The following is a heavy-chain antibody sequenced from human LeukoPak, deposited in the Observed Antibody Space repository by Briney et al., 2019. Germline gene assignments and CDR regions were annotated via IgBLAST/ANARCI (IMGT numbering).Heavy chain of an antibody. CDR1: GFIFSNFG. J-gene: IGHJ4*02. CDR3: AREVGSFDY. D-gene: IGHD1-26*01. V-gene: IGHV3-23*01. CDR2: ISSSGGST. Sequence: GGSLRPSCAASGFIFSNFGMSWVRQAPGKGLEWVSCISSSGGSTYYADSVKGRCTISRDNSKNTLYLQMSSLRAEGTAVYYCAREVGSFDYWGQGTLVTVSS.